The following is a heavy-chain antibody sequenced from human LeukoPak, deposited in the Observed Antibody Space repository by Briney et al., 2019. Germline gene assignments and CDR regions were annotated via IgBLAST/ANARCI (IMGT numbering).Heavy chain of an antibody. J-gene: IGHJ4*02. CDR1: GGSFSGYY. CDR2: INHSGNN. Sequence: ASETLSLTCAVYGGSFSGYYWSWIRQPPGEGLAWIGEINHSGNNNYDPSLKSRVTISVDTSKNQFSLRLTSVTAADTAVYYCARRAYGDYGWYFDYWGQGILVTVSS. V-gene: IGHV4-34*01. CDR3: ARRAYGDYGWYFDY. D-gene: IGHD4-17*01.